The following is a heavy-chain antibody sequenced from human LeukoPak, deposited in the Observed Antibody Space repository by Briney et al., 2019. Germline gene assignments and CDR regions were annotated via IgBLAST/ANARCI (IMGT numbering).Heavy chain of an antibody. D-gene: IGHD2-2*01. Sequence: SETLSLTCTVSGGSISSYYWSWIRQPAGKGLEWIGRIYTSGSTNYNPSLKSRVTISVDTSKNQFSLKLSSVTAADTAVYYCARGGCSSTSCYRYFDYWGQGTLVTVSS. V-gene: IGHV4-4*07. CDR1: GGSISSYY. CDR3: ARGGCSSTSCYRYFDY. CDR2: IYTSGST. J-gene: IGHJ4*02.